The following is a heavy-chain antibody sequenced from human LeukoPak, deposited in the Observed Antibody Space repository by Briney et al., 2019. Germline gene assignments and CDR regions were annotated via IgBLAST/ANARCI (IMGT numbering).Heavy chain of an antibody. CDR1: GYTFTGYY. CDR3: ARTSPALAYCGGDCYSGAFDI. CDR2: INPNSGGT. Sequence: ASVKVSCKASGYTFTGYYMHWVRQAPGQGLEWMGWINPNSGGTNYAQKFQGRVTMTRDTSISTAYMELSRLRSDDTAVYYCARTSPALAYCGGDCYSGAFDIWGQGTMVTVSS. D-gene: IGHD2-21*02. V-gene: IGHV1-2*02. J-gene: IGHJ3*02.